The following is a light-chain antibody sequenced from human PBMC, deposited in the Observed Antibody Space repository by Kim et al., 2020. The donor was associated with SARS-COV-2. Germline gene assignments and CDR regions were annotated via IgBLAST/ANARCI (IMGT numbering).Light chain of an antibody. CDR3: QTWDTGIRV. V-gene: IGLV4-69*01. J-gene: IGLJ3*02. Sequence: ASVKLTCTLSSGHSDYAIAWHQQQPEKGPRYLMKLNSDGRHTKGDGIPDRFSGSSSGAERYLTISRLQSEDEAEYYCQTWDTGIRVFGGGTQLTVL. CDR1: SGHSDYA. CDR2: LNSDGRH.